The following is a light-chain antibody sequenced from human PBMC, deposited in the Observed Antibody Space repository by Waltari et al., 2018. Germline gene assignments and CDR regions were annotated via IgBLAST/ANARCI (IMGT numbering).Light chain of an antibody. CDR2: GAT. Sequence: QSALTQPASVSGSPGQSITLSCTATSNDLGNYDLVSWYQQRPGEAPKLLMYGATKRPSGVSNRFSGSKSGKTASLTISGLQTEDEADYYCFSFVAANSFVFGPGTKVTVL. J-gene: IGLJ1*01. V-gene: IGLV2-23*01. CDR3: FSFVAANSFV. CDR1: SNDLGNYDL.